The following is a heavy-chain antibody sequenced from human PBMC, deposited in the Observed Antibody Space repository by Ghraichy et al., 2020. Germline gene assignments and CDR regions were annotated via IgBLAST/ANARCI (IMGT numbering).Heavy chain of an antibody. CDR3: ARHGGSGRYYRNTFNI. V-gene: IGHV4-39*01. D-gene: IGHD1-26*01. Sequence: SETLSLTCTVSGSSISSSNFYWGWIRQPPGKGLEWIGSIYYSGSTWYNPSLKSRVTISVDTSKNHFSLKLSSVTAADTAVYYCARHGGSGRYYRNTFNIWGQGTMVTVSS. J-gene: IGHJ3*02. CDR2: IYYSGST. CDR1: GSSISSSNFY.